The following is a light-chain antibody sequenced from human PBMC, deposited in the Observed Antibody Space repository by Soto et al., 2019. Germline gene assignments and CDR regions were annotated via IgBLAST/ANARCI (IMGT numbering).Light chain of an antibody. CDR3: QEYNSWPGT. CDR1: QGIGDT. CDR2: DTS. Sequence: EVVMTQSPATLSVSPGEGVTLSCRASQGIGDTLAWYQHKPGQTPRLLIYDTSTRATGVPARFSGSGSTTEFALTISSLQSEDFAVYFCQEYNSWPGTFGQGTKVDIK. J-gene: IGKJ1*01. V-gene: IGKV3-15*01.